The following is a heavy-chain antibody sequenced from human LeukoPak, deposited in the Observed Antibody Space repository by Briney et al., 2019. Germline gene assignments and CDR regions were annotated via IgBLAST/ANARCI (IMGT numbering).Heavy chain of an antibody. Sequence: TPSETLSLTCTVSGGFISSSSSYWGWIRQPPGKGLEWIGSIYYSGSSFDNPALKSRVTISVDTSKNQFSLKLSSVTAADTAVYYCARHRSGWLQSSFDYWGQGTLVTVSS. D-gene: IGHD5-24*01. CDR1: GGFISSSSSY. CDR2: IYYSGSS. J-gene: IGHJ4*02. V-gene: IGHV4-39*01. CDR3: ARHRSGWLQSSFDY.